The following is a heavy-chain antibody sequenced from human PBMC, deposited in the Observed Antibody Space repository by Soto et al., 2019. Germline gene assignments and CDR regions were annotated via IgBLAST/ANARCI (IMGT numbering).Heavy chain of an antibody. D-gene: IGHD3-3*01. V-gene: IGHV2-5*02. CDR3: AHSVLRTVFGLVTTTSIELDF. CDR2: IYWDDDK. J-gene: IGHJ4*02. Sequence: QITLNESGPPVVRPTETLTLTCRFSGFSLTTSGVGVGWIRQSPGKDPEWLALIYWDDDKRYSASLKSRLTLTKDTSKNLVVLTVSYLDPTDTATYYCAHSVLRTVFGLVTTTSIELDFCGQVTPGAVS. CDR1: GFSLTTSGVG.